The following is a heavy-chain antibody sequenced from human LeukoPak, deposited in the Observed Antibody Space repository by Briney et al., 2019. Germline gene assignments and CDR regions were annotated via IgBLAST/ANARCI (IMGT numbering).Heavy chain of an antibody. CDR1: GGSISSYY. CDR3: ARGPRVRYCSGGSCYGFDY. Sequence: SETLSLTCTVSGGSISSYYWSWIRQPPGKVLEWIGYIYYSGSTNYNPSLKSRVTISVDTSKNQFPLKLSSVTAADTAVYYCARGPRVRYCSGGSCYGFDYWGQGTLVTVSS. CDR2: IYYSGST. D-gene: IGHD2-15*01. J-gene: IGHJ4*02. V-gene: IGHV4-59*12.